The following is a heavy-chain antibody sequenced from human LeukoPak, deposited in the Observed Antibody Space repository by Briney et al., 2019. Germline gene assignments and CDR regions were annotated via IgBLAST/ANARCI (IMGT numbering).Heavy chain of an antibody. Sequence: SETLSLTCAVYGGSFSGYYWSWIRQPPGKGLEWIGEINHSGSTNYNPSLKSRVTISVDTSKNQFSLKLSSVTAADTAVYYCARYYYGSAYDAFDIWGQGTMVTVSS. CDR3: ARYYYGSAYDAFDI. CDR2: INHSGST. V-gene: IGHV4-34*01. J-gene: IGHJ3*02. D-gene: IGHD3-10*01. CDR1: GGSFSGYY.